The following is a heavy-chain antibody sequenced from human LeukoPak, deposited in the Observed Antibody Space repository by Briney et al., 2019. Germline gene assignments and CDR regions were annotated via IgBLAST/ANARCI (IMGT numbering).Heavy chain of an antibody. Sequence: GGSLRLSCTASGFTFGDYAMSWVRQAPGKGPEWVGFIRSKAYGGTTEYAASVKGRFTISRDDSKSIAYLQMNSLKTEDTAVYYCTRVPYYYDSSGYYVYWGQGTLVTVSS. V-gene: IGHV3-49*04. J-gene: IGHJ4*02. CDR1: GFTFGDYA. CDR2: IRSKAYGGTT. D-gene: IGHD3-22*01. CDR3: TRVPYYYDSSGYYVY.